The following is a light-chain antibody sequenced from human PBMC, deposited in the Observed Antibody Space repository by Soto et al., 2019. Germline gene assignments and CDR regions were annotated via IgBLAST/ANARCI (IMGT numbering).Light chain of an antibody. Sequence: DIQLTQSPSTLSASVGDRVTITCRASQSISIWLAWYQQKPGKAPKFLIYDASSLESGVPSRFSGSGSGTEFTLTIISLQPDDFSTYYCQQYNSSSPTFGQGTKVDI. V-gene: IGKV1-5*01. CDR1: QSISIW. J-gene: IGKJ1*01. CDR3: QQYNSSSPT. CDR2: DAS.